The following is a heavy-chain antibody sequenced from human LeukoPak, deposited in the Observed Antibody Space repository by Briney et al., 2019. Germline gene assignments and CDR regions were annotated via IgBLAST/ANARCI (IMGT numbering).Heavy chain of an antibody. CDR1: GGTFSSYA. Sequence: ASVKVSCMAPGGTFSSYAISWVRQAPGQGLEWMGGIIPIFGTANYAQKFQGRVTITADESTSTAYMELSSLRSEDTAVYYCARYSLRSTSLDYWGQGTLVTVSS. CDR3: ARYSLRSTSLDY. CDR2: IIPIFGTA. V-gene: IGHV1-69*01. D-gene: IGHD2-2*01. J-gene: IGHJ4*02.